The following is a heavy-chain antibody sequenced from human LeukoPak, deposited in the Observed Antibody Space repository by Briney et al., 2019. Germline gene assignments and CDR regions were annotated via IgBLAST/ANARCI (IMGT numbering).Heavy chain of an antibody. CDR2: FDPEVGGT. J-gene: IGHJ3*02. V-gene: IGHV1-24*01. CDR1: GNTLTESS. D-gene: IGHD3-22*01. Sequence: ASVKVSCKVSGNTLTESSIHWVRQAPGKDLEWVGGFDPEVGGTVYAQKFQGRVTMTEDTSTDTAYMDLSSLRSEDTAVYSCATAYDTSGYGPFDMCAQGTMVTAS. CDR3: ATAYDTSGYGPFDM.